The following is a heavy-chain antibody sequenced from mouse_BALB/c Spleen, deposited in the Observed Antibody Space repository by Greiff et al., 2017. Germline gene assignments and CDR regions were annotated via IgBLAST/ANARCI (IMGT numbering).Heavy chain of an antibody. CDR3: ARDFSITTVVATRWYFDV. D-gene: IGHD1-1*01. V-gene: IGHV5-6-5*01. CDR2: ISSGGST. Sequence: EVQGVESGGGLVKPGGSLKLSCAASGFTFSSYAMSWVRQTPEKRLEWVASISSGGSTYYPDSVKGRFTISRDNARNILYLQMSSLRSEDTAMYYCARDFSITTVVATRWYFDVWGAGTTVTVSS. J-gene: IGHJ1*01. CDR1: GFTFSSYA.